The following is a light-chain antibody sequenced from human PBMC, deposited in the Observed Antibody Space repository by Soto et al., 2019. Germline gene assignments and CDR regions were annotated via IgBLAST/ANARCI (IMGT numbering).Light chain of an antibody. CDR3: QQRHMWPIT. CDR2: DAY. V-gene: IGKV3-11*01. J-gene: IGKJ5*01. CDR1: QSFRGL. Sequence: EVELPQSPVTLSLSPGERATLSCRASQSFRGLLAWYQQKPGQAPRLLIYDAYNRATGIPPRFSGSGSGTDFTLTISSLEPEDSAVYYCQQRHMWPITFGQGTRLEI.